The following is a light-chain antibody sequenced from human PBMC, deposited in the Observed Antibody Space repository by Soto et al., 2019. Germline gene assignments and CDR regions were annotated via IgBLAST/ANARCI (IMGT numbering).Light chain of an antibody. J-gene: IGLJ2*01. CDR1: SSNIGRYT. CDR2: SDN. CDR3: ATWDASLNGWV. Sequence: QAVVTQPPSASATPGQRVTISCSGSSSNIGRYTVNWYQQLPGTAPKLLIYSDNQRPSGVPDRFSGSKSGTSASLAISGLQSEDEADYYCATWDASLNGWVFGGGTKVTVL. V-gene: IGLV1-44*01.